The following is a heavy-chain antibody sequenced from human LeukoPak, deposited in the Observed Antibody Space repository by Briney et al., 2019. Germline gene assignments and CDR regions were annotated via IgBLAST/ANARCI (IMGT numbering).Heavy chain of an antibody. CDR2: ISSDGGST. V-gene: IGHV3-64D*06. Sequence: GGSLRLSCSASGFTFRSYAMHWVRQAPGKGLECVSAISSDGGSTYYADSVRGRFTISRDNSKNTVYLQMSSLRVEDTAVYYCVRAESYSGRYYVDFWGQGTLVTVSS. CDR1: GFTFRSYA. J-gene: IGHJ4*02. D-gene: IGHD1-26*01. CDR3: VRAESYSGRYYVDF.